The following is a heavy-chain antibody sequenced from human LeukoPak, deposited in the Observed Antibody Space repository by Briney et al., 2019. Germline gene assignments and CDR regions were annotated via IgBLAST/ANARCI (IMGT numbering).Heavy chain of an antibody. CDR3: ARGETTVTTSTFDY. CDR1: GGSISNYY. J-gene: IGHJ4*02. Sequence: SETLSLTCSVSGGSISNYYWSWIRQPAGKGLEWIGRVYVSGSTSYNPSLKSRVTISVDTSKNQFSLKLSSVTAADTAVYYCARGETTVTTSTFDYWGQGTLVTVSS. D-gene: IGHD4-17*01. V-gene: IGHV4-4*07. CDR2: VYVSGST.